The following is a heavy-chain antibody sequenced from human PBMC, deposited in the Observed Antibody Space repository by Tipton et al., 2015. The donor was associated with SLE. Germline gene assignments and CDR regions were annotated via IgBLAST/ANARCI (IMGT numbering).Heavy chain of an antibody. V-gene: IGHV4-34*09. CDR3: ARESTAFDI. J-gene: IGHJ3*02. CDR1: GGSFTGYH. CDR2: ITHSDNT. Sequence: TLSLTCTLSGGSFTGYHWGWVRQPPGKGLEWIGDITHSDNTNYNPSLKSRLTISVDTSKNQFSLKLSSVTAADTAVYYCARESTAFDIWGQGTTDTVS.